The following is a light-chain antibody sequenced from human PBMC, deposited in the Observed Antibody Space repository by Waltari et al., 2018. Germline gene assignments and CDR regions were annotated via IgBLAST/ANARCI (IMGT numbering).Light chain of an antibody. CDR2: VNSDGSH. CDR3: QTWDTGIRV. V-gene: IGLV4-69*01. Sequence: QPVVTQSPSASASLGTSVKPTWPLSGGPTYHAITWHQQQPQKGPRVLMNVNSDGSHNQGDGIPDRFSGSSSGAERYLTISRLQSEEEADYHCQTWDTGIRVFGGGTKLIVL. J-gene: IGLJ3*02. CDR1: GGPTYHA.